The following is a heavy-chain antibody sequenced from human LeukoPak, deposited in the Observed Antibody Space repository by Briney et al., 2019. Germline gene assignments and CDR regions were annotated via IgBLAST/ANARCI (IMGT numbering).Heavy chain of an antibody. J-gene: IGHJ5*02. Sequence: GGSLRLSCAASGFTFRDYGIHWVRQAPGKGLEWVAFIRYDGSNKYYADSVKGRFTISRDNSKNTLYLQMNSLRAEDTAVYYCAKDPRFGADWFDPWGQGTLVTVSS. V-gene: IGHV3-30*02. D-gene: IGHD3-3*01. CDR1: GFTFRDYG. CDR2: IRYDGSNK. CDR3: AKDPRFGADWFDP.